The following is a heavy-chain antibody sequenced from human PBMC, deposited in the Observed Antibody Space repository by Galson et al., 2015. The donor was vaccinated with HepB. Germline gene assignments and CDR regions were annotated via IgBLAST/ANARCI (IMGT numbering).Heavy chain of an antibody. V-gene: IGHV4-34*01. J-gene: IGHJ4*02. CDR3: ARRAAYYYGSGSWYYFDY. Sequence: TLSLTCAVYGGSFGTYYWAWIRQPPGKGLEWIGEVRHNGNTYYKASLKSRVTVSLDTSKSQFSLRLKSMTAADAAIYYCARRAAYYYGSGSWYYFDYWGQGTLVTVSS. CDR2: VRHNGNT. D-gene: IGHD3-10*01. CDR1: GGSFGTYY.